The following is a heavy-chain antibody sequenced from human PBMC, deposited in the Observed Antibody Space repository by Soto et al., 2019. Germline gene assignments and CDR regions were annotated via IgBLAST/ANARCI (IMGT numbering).Heavy chain of an antibody. CDR3: YVAAAGTDFDY. D-gene: IGHD6-13*01. Sequence: GGSLRLSCAASGFTFSNAWMSWVRQAPGKGLEWVGRIKSKTDGGTTDYAAPVKGRFTISRDDSKNTLYLQMNSLKTGDTAVYYCYVAAAGTDFDYWGQGTLVTVSS. J-gene: IGHJ4*02. CDR2: IKSKTDGGTT. CDR1: GFTFSNAW. V-gene: IGHV3-15*01.